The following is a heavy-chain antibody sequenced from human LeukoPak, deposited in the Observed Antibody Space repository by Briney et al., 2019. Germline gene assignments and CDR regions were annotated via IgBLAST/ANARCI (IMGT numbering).Heavy chain of an antibody. V-gene: IGHV4-39*07. Sequence: SETLSLTCTVSGGSISSGSYYWGWIRQPPGKGLEWIGSIFYSVSTYYNPSPRSRVTISLDTSKNQFSLKLSSVTAADTAVYYCARDETVGAAEGGFDYWGQGTLVTVSS. J-gene: IGHJ4*02. CDR1: GGSISSGSYY. CDR3: ARDETVGAAEGGFDY. CDR2: IFYSVST. D-gene: IGHD1-26*01.